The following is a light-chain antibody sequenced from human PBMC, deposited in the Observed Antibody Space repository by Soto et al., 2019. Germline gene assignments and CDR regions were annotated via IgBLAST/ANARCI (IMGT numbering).Light chain of an antibody. CDR2: GTS. Sequence: EIVLTQSPATLSLSPGERATLSCRASQSVSSYLAWYQQKPGQAPRLLIYGTSNRATGIPARFSGSGSGTDFTLTISSLEPEDFAVYYCQQRSKTFGQGTKVDIK. V-gene: IGKV3-11*01. CDR3: QQRSKT. CDR1: QSVSSY. J-gene: IGKJ1*01.